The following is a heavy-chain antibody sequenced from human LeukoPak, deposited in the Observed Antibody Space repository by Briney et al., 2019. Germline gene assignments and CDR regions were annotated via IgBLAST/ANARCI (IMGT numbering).Heavy chain of an antibody. D-gene: IGHD3-22*01. CDR1: GFTFSTYW. Sequence: GGSLRLSCAASGFTFSTYWMHWVRQAPGKGLVWVSRIKSDGSTNYGDSAKGRFTISRENANNTLSLQMNSLRPEDTGVYYCARAPSEIGGYYPEYFRHWGQGTLVTVSS. J-gene: IGHJ1*01. CDR3: ARAPSEIGGYYPEYFRH. CDR2: IKSDGST. V-gene: IGHV3-74*01.